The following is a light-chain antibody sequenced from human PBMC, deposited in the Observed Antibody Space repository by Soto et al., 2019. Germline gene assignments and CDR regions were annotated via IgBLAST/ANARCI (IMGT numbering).Light chain of an antibody. CDR1: STDVGADNL. J-gene: IGLJ2*01. V-gene: IGLV2-23*01. Sequence: QSVLTQPPSVSGSPGQWVTISCTGTSTDVGADNLVSWYQQHPGTAPKLIIYDGSNRPSGVSDRFSGSKSGTSASLTISGLQAEDEADYYCCSYAASSTYVVFGGGTQLTVL. CDR2: DGS. CDR3: CSYAASSTYVV.